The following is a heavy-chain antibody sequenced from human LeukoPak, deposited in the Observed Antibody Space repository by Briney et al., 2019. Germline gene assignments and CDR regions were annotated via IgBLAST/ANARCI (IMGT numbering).Heavy chain of an antibody. CDR2: VFYSGST. Sequence: SETLSLTCTVSGGSVSSSSYHWGWIRQPPGKGLEWIGSVFYSGSTYYNPSLKSRVTMSVDTSKNQFSLKLSSVIAADTAVYYCARQTGSGLFILPGGQGTLVTVSS. D-gene: IGHD3/OR15-3a*01. CDR3: ARQTGSGLFILP. CDR1: GGSVSSSSYH. J-gene: IGHJ4*02. V-gene: IGHV4-39*01.